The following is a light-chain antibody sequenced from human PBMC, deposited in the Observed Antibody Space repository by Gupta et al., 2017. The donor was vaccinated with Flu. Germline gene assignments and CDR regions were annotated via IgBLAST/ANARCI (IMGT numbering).Light chain of an antibody. Sequence: EIVLTQSPGTLSLSPGERATLSCRASQSRSTGFLAWYQQRHGQAPRLRSYGASTRATGSPDRPTGRGYGISLTSSIRILDPVESAGYLCNLYVTAPDNFAQGAFGQGATLEIK. V-gene: IGKV3-20*01. CDR2: GAS. J-gene: IGKJ2*01. CDR3: NLYVTAPDNFAQGA. CDR1: QSRSTGF.